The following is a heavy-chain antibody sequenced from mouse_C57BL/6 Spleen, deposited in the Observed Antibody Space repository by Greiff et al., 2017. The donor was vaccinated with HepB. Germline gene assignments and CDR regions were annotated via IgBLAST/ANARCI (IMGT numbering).Heavy chain of an antibody. CDR3: ARTARIKY. D-gene: IGHD1-2*01. J-gene: IGHJ2*01. Sequence: VQLKQSGPGLVKPSQSLSLTCTVTGYSITSGYGWNWIRQFPGNKLEWMGYISYSGSTNSNPSLKSRISITRETSKNQFFLQLNSVTTEDTATYYCARTARIKYWGQGTTLTVSS. CDR2: ISYSGST. CDR1: GYSITSGYG. V-gene: IGHV3-2*02.